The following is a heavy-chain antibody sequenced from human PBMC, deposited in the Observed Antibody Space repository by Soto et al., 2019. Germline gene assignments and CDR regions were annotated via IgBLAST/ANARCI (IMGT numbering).Heavy chain of an antibody. CDR2: IYYSGST. V-gene: IGHV4-61*01. J-gene: IGHJ4*02. CDR1: GGSVSSGSYY. Sequence: QVQLQESGPGLVKPSETLSLTCTVSGGSVSSGSYYWSWIRQPPGKGLEWIGYIYYSGSTNYNPSLKSRVAISVDTSKNQFSLKLSSVTAADTAVYYCARSNWNYVSWGQGTLVTVSS. CDR3: ARSNWNYVS. D-gene: IGHD1-7*01.